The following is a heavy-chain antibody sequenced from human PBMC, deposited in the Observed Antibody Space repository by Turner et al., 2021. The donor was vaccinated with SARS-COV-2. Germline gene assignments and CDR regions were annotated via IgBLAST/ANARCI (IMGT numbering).Heavy chain of an antibody. Sequence: QVQLVESGGGVVQPGRSLRLSCAASGFTFRSYGMHWVRQAPGKGLEWVAVISYDGSNKYYADSVKGRFTISRDNSKNTLYLQMNSLRAEDTAVYYCANSLQQLVSRGYYYYYGMDVWGQGTTVTVSS. D-gene: IGHD6-6*01. V-gene: IGHV3-30*18. CDR3: ANSLQQLVSRGYYYYYGMDV. CDR1: GFTFRSYG. J-gene: IGHJ6*02. CDR2: ISYDGSNK.